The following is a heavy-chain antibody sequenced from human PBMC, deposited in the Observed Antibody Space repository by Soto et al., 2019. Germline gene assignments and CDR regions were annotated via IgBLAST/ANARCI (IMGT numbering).Heavy chain of an antibody. Sequence: QVHLVQSGAEVKKPGASVKVSCKAVGISYGIGWVRQAPGQGLEWMGWISLHNGDTNNAPNLQGRITMTTDTSTSTTYMELRSLRSDDTAVYYCATDEKDDCSSINCHYFDHWGQGTLVTVSS. CDR1: GISYG. J-gene: IGHJ4*02. CDR3: ATDEKDDCSSINCHYFDH. V-gene: IGHV1-18*04. D-gene: IGHD2-15*01. CDR2: ISLHNGDT.